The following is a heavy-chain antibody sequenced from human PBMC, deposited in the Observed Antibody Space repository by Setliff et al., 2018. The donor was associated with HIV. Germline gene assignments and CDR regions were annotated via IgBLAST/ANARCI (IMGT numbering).Heavy chain of an antibody. CDR1: GFTFNTYA. V-gene: IGHV3-23*01. D-gene: IGHD6-19*01. CDR2: ISGSGGST. J-gene: IGHJ4*02. Sequence: PGGSLRLSCAASGFTFNTYAMSWVRQAPGKGLEWVSVISGSGGSTYVADSVKGRFTISRDNSENTLYLQMNSLRAEDTAVYYCARDPGSGWYVNRYLDYWGQGTLVTVSS. CDR3: ARDPGSGWYVNRYLDY.